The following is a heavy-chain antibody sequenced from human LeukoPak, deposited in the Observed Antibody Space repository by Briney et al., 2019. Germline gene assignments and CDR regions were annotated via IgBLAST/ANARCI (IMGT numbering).Heavy chain of an antibody. CDR3: ARSDCSGRSCFSFDY. D-gene: IGHD2-15*01. Sequence: GGSLRLSCAASGFTVSSNYMTWVRQAPGKGLEGVSLIYSGGSIYYADSVKGRFTISRDNSKNTLYLQMNNLRAEDTAVYYCARSDCSGRSCFSFDYGGQGTLVTVSS. CDR2: IYSGGSI. V-gene: IGHV3-66*02. J-gene: IGHJ4*02. CDR1: GFTVSSNY.